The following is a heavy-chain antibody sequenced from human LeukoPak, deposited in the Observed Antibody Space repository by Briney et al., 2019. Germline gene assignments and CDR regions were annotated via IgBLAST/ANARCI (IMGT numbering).Heavy chain of an antibody. J-gene: IGHJ4*02. CDR3: ARGVYIAAAQYGY. D-gene: IGHD6-13*01. Sequence: AETLSLTCTVSGGSISSYYWRWIRQPPGKGLEWVGYIYYGGSTNYNPSLKSRVTISVDTSKNQFSLKLSSVTAADTAVYYCARGVYIAAAQYGYWGQGTLVTVSS. CDR2: IYYGGST. V-gene: IGHV4-59*01. CDR1: GGSISSYY.